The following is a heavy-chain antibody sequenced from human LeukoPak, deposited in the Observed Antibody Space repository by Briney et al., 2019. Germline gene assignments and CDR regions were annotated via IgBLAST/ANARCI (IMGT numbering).Heavy chain of an antibody. CDR1: GFTFSSYS. CDR2: ISSSSSYI. Sequence: GGSLRLSCAASGFTFSSYSMNWVRQAPGKGLEWVSSISSSSSYIYYADSVKGRFTISRDNPKRSLYLQMNRLRAEDTTFCYCARLAIYYDSIITSDYWGQGTLVTVSS. D-gene: IGHD3-22*01. V-gene: IGHV3-21*01. CDR3: ARLAIYYDSIITSDY. J-gene: IGHJ4*02.